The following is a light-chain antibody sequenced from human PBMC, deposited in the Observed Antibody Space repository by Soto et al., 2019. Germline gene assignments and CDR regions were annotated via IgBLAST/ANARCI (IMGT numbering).Light chain of an antibody. V-gene: IGLV2-14*01. CDR3: CSYTSSDTHLL. J-gene: IGLJ3*02. Sequence: QSVLTQPASVSGSPGQSITISCTGSSSDVGGYNYVSWYQQHPGKAPKLMIYEVINRPSGVSSRFSGSKSGNTASLTISGLQAEDEAHYYCCSYTSSDTHLLFGGGTKLTVL. CDR2: EVI. CDR1: SSDVGGYNY.